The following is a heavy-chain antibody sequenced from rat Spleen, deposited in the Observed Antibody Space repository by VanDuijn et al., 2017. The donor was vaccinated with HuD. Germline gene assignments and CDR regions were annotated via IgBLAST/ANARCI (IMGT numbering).Heavy chain of an antibody. CDR2: MWYDGDT. J-gene: IGHJ2*01. CDR1: GFSLISNS. Sequence: QVQLKESGPGLVQPSQTLSLTCTVSGFSLISNSVHWIRQPPGKGLEWMGRMWYDGDTAYNSALKSRLSISRDTSKNQVFLKMNSLQTEDTATYYCTTDSYFDGTYYPGGFDYWGQGVMVTVSS. D-gene: IGHD1-12*02. V-gene: IGHV2-63*01. CDR3: TTDSYFDGTYYPGGFDY.